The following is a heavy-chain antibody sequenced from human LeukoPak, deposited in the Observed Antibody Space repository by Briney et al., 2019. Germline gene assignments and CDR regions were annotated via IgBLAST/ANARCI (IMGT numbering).Heavy chain of an antibody. CDR2: ISGGGST. J-gene: IGHJ6*03. D-gene: IGHD4-11*01. V-gene: IGHV3-23*01. Sequence: GSLRLSCAASGFTFRTYGMNWVRQAPGKGLEWVSVISGGGSTYYADSVKGRFTISRDNSKNTLYLQMNSLRAEDTAVYYCTTDLIQSSNSLYYYYYMDVWGKGTTVTVSS. CDR1: GFTFRTYG. CDR3: TTDLIQSSNSLYYYYYMDV.